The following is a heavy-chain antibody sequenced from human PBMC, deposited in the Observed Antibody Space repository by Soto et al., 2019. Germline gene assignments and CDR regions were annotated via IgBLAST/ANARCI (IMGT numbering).Heavy chain of an antibody. CDR3: ARRFIQGNGGNHASFDM. Sequence: QVQLVQSGAEVKKPGSSVKVSCKASGGTFSNYAVSWVRQSPGQGLEWMGEVIPIFGTTPYAQKFQGRVTITRDESTNTAYIELSSLRSEDKAVYYCARRFIQGNGGNHASFDMWGQGTMVTVSS. CDR1: GGTFSNYA. J-gene: IGHJ3*02. V-gene: IGHV1-69*01. CDR2: VIPIFGTT. D-gene: IGHD2-15*01.